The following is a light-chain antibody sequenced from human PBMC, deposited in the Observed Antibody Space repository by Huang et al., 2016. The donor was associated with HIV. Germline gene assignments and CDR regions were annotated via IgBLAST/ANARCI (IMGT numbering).Light chain of an antibody. CDR2: AAS. V-gene: IGKV1-9*01. CDR3: QQLNTYPIT. Sequence: IQLTQSPSSLSASVGDRVTIPCRASQGIRYNLDWYQQNPGKAPRLLIYAASTLQSGVPSRFSGSGSVADFTLTISSLQPEDFATYYCQQLNTYPITFGQGTRLEIK. J-gene: IGKJ5*01. CDR1: QGIRYN.